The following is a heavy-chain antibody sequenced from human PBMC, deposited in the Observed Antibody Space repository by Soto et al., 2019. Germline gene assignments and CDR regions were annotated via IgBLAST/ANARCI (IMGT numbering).Heavy chain of an antibody. J-gene: IGHJ4*02. CDR3: ARPTMVRGVIIRAFDY. Sequence: GGSLRLSCAASGFTFSSYEMNWVRQAPGKGLEWVSYISSSGSTIYYADSVKGRFTISRDNAKNSLYLQMNSLRAEDTAVYYCARPTMVRGVIIRAFDYWGQGTLVTVSS. CDR1: GFTFSSYE. V-gene: IGHV3-48*03. D-gene: IGHD3-10*01. CDR2: ISSSGSTI.